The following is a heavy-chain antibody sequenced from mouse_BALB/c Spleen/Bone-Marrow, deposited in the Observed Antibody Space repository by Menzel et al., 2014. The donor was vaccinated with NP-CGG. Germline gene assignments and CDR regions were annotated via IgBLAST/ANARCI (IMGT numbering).Heavy chain of an antibody. Sequence: QVQLKESGPSLVQPSQSLSITCTVSGFSLTNYGIYWVRQSPGKGLEWLGVIWRGGTTDYNTAFMSRLSITKDNSKSQVLFKMNSLQADDTAIYYCAKGHYGSSPFAYWGQGTLVTVSA. CDR2: IWRGGTT. J-gene: IGHJ3*01. CDR1: GFSLTNYG. V-gene: IGHV2-5-1*01. D-gene: IGHD1-1*01. CDR3: AKGHYGSSPFAY.